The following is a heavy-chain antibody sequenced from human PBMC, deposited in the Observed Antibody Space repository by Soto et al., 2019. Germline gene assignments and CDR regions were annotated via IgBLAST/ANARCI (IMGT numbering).Heavy chain of an antibody. CDR3: VRDGLDYYDTERLYFDN. CDR1: GFNFITYS. Sequence: EVQLVESGGGPVRPGGSLKLSCAASGFNFITYSLSWVRHAPGKGLEWVASISCSAVYIDYADSVKGRFTISRDNANNSLYLQLNSLRAEDTATYYRVRDGLDYYDTERLYFDNWGQGTLVTVSS. V-gene: IGHV3-21*01. J-gene: IGHJ4*02. CDR2: ISCSAVYI. D-gene: IGHD3-22*01.